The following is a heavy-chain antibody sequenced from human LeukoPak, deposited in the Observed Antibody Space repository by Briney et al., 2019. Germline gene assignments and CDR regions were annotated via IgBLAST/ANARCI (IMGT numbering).Heavy chain of an antibody. D-gene: IGHD2-2*01. J-gene: IGHJ4*02. V-gene: IGHV3-9*01. CDR2: ISWNSGSI. Sequence: GGSLRLSCAVSGFTFDDYAMHWVRQVPGKGLEWVAGISWNSGSIGYADSVKGRFTISRDNAKNSLYLQMNSLRAEDTALYYCAKGYCSSTSCFSLDYWGQGTLVTVSS. CDR1: GFTFDDYA. CDR3: AKGYCSSTSCFSLDY.